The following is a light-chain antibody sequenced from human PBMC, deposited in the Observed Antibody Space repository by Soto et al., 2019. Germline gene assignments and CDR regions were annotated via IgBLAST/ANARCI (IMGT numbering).Light chain of an antibody. J-gene: IGLJ1*01. V-gene: IGLV1-44*01. CDR1: SSNIGSNT. CDR3: ATWDDSLDGYV. Sequence: QSVLTQPPSASGTPGQRVTISCSGSSSNIGSNTVNWYQQLPGTAPKLLIYSHNQRPSGVPDRFSVSKSGPSASLAISGLQSEDEADYYCATWDDSLDGYVFGTGTKLTVL. CDR2: SHN.